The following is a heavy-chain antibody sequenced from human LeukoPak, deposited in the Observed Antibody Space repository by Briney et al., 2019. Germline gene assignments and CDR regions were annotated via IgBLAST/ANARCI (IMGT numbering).Heavy chain of an antibody. CDR3: ARASDYYDSSGYYDY. V-gene: IGHV1-2*02. Sequence: ASVKVSCKASGYTFTGYYMPWVRQAPRQGLEWMGWINPNSGGTNYAQKFQGRVTMTRDTSISTAYMELSRLRSDDTAVYYCARASDYYDSSGYYDYWGQGTLVTVSS. CDR1: GYTFTGYY. CDR2: INPNSGGT. J-gene: IGHJ4*02. D-gene: IGHD3-22*01.